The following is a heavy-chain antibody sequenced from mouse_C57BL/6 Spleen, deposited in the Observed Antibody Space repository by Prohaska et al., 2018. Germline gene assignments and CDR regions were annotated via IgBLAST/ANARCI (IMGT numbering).Heavy chain of an antibody. D-gene: IGHD1-1*02. J-gene: IGHJ1*03. CDR3: MRYGGNYWYFDV. Sequence: HGGSRGLSCEGSGFTFSGFWMSWVRQTPGKTLEWIGDINSDGSAINYAPSIKDRFTIFRDNDKSTLYLQMSNVRSEDTATYFCMRYGGNYWYFDVWGTGTTVTVSS. CDR2: INSDGSAI. V-gene: IGHV11-2*01. CDR1: GFTFSGFW.